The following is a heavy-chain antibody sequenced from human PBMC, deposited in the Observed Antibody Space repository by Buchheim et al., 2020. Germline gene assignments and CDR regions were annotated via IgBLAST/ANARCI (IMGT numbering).Heavy chain of an antibody. CDR1: GFTFSSYG. CDR3: AKFHFWSGYPPDY. J-gene: IGHJ4*02. CDR2: ISYDGSNK. Sequence: QVQLVESGGGVVQPGRSLRLSCAASGFTFSSYGMHWVRQAPGKGLEWVAVISYDGSNKYYADSVKGRFTISRDNSKNKLYLQMNSLRAEDTAVYYCAKFHFWSGYPPDYWGQGTL. V-gene: IGHV3-30*18. D-gene: IGHD3-3*02.